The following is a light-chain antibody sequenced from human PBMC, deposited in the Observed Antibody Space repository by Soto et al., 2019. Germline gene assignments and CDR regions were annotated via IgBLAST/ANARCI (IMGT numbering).Light chain of an antibody. Sequence: QSVLTQPPSASGSPGQSVTISCAGTSSDVGAFNYVSWYQQLPGKAPKLMIYEVTKRPSGVPDRLSGSKSGNTASLTVSGLQAEDEAEYYCSSYAGSSTLVVFGGGTNLTVL. V-gene: IGLV2-8*01. CDR3: SSYAGSSTLVV. CDR2: EVT. CDR1: SSDVGAFNY. J-gene: IGLJ2*01.